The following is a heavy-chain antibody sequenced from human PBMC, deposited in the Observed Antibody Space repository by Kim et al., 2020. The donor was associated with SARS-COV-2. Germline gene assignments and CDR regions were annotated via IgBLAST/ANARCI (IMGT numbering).Heavy chain of an antibody. D-gene: IGHD6-19*01. Sequence: PSLKRRVTISVDTSKNQFSLKLSSVTAADTTVYYCEREQSGCGPNDAFDIWGQGTVVTVAS. J-gene: IGHJ3*02. V-gene: IGHV4-31*02. CDR3: EREQSGCGPNDAFDI.